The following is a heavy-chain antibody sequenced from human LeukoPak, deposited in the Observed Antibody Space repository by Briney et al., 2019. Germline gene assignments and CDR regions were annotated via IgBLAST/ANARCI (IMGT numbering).Heavy chain of an antibody. Sequence: GESLKISCKGSGYSFTSYWIGWVRQMPGKGLEWMGTIYPGGSDARYSPSFQGQVTISADKSISTAYLQWSSLKASDTAIYYCARDYTRTSPFDYWGQGTLVTVSS. CDR2: IYPGGSDA. CDR1: GYSFTSYW. CDR3: ARDYTRTSPFDY. D-gene: IGHD2-2*02. V-gene: IGHV5-51*01. J-gene: IGHJ4*02.